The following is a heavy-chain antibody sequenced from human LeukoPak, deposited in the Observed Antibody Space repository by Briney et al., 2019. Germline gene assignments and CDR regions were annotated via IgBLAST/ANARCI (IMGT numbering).Heavy chain of an antibody. CDR3: ASSPFLRNAFDI. V-gene: IGHV3-21*01. J-gene: IGHJ3*02. Sequence: GGSLRLSCAASGFTFSDYSMNWVRQAPGKGLDWVSSISSTSTYILYADSVKGRFTISRDNAKNSLYLLMNSLRAEDTAVYYCASSPFLRNAFDIWGQGTMVTVSS. CDR1: GFTFSDYS. CDR2: ISSTSTYI.